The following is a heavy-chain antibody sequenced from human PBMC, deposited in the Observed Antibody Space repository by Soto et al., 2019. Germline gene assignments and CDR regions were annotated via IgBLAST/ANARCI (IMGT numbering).Heavy chain of an antibody. D-gene: IGHD2-2*01. CDR1: GYSFTSYW. J-gene: IGHJ3*02. CDR3: ASYFSSTSCYGPGAFDI. CDR2: IYPGDSDT. V-gene: IGHV5-51*01. Sequence: GESLKISCKGSGYSFTSYWIGWVRQMPGKGLEWMGIIYPGDSDTRYSPSFQGQVTISADKSISTAYLQWSSLKASDTAMYYCASYFSSTSCYGPGAFDIWGQGTMVTVSS.